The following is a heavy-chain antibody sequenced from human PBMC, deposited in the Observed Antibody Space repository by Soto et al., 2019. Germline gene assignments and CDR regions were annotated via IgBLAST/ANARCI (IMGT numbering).Heavy chain of an antibody. CDR3: AGLSDYYYGMDV. D-gene: IGHD2-21*01. CDR1: GFTFSSYA. V-gene: IGHV3-30-3*01. Sequence: LRLSCAASGFTFSSYAMHWVRQAPGKGLEWVAVISYDGSNKYYADSVKGRFTISRDNSKNTLYLQMNSLRAEDTAVYYCAGLSDYYYGMDVWGQGTTVTV. CDR2: ISYDGSNK. J-gene: IGHJ6*02.